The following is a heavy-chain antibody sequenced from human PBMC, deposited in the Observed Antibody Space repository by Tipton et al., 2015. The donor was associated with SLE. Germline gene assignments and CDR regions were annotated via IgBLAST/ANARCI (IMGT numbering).Heavy chain of an antibody. Sequence: QLVQSRAEVKKPGASVKVSCKASGYSFTSHDINWVRQATGQGLEWMGWMNPNSGNTGYAQKFQGRVTMTRDTSISTAYMELTSLRSEDPAVYYCARGQEDSIWGNYRYYYYFMDVWGQGTTVPVSS. CDR3: ARGQEDSIWGNYRYYYYFMDV. CDR2: MNPNSGNT. CDR1: GYSFTSHD. D-gene: IGHD3-16*02. V-gene: IGHV1-8*01. J-gene: IGHJ6*02.